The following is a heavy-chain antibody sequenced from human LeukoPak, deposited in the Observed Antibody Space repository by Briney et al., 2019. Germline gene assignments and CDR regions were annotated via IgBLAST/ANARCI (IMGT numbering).Heavy chain of an antibody. Sequence: PGGSLRLSCAASGFTFSSYGMHWVRQAPGKGLEWVAVIWYDGSNKYYADSVKGRFTISRDNSKNTLYLQMNSLRAEDTAVYYCARVGYSGYDSGFDPWGQGTLVTVSS. CDR2: IWYDGSNK. CDR3: ARVGYSGYDSGFDP. CDR1: GFTFSSYG. V-gene: IGHV3-33*01. J-gene: IGHJ5*02. D-gene: IGHD5-12*01.